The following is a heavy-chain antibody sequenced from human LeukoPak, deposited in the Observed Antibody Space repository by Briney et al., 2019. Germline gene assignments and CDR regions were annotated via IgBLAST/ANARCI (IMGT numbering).Heavy chain of an antibody. J-gene: IGHJ4*02. CDR1: GGSISSSSYY. D-gene: IGHD5-18*01. CDR2: IYYSGRT. CDR3: AQGSGYSYGRAGHGDY. V-gene: IGHV4-39*01. Sequence: SETLSLTCTVSGGSISSSSYYWGWIRQPPGKGLDWIGSIYYSGRTYYNPSLKSRVTISVDTSKNEFSLKLSSVTAADTAVYYCAQGSGYSYGRAGHGDYWGQGTLVTVSS.